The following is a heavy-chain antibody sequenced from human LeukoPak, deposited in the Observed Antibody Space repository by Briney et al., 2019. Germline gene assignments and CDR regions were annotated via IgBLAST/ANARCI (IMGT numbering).Heavy chain of an antibody. CDR1: GFTFSSYG. D-gene: IGHD7-27*01. Sequence: PGRSLRLSCAASGFTFSSYGMHWVRQAPGKGLEWVAVIWYDGSNKYYADSVKGRFTISRDNSKNTLYLQMNSLRAEDTAVYYCARDVSWGPGIDYWGQGTLVTVSS. J-gene: IGHJ4*02. CDR3: ARDVSWGPGIDY. CDR2: IWYDGSNK. V-gene: IGHV3-33*01.